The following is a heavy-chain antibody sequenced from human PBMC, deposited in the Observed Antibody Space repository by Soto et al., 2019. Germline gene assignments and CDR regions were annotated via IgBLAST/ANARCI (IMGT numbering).Heavy chain of an antibody. CDR2: ISGSSTYI. J-gene: IGHJ5*02. CDR3: AREELPPGTSFNSWFDP. Sequence: GGSLRLSCVGSGFTFSNYKMNWVRQAPGQGLEWVSSISGSSTYIYYADSVRGRFTISRDNAKNSVHLQMNSLRVEDTAVYFCAREELPPGTSFNSWFDPWGQGTLVTAPQ. V-gene: IGHV3-21*01. D-gene: IGHD1-1*01. CDR1: GFTFSNYK.